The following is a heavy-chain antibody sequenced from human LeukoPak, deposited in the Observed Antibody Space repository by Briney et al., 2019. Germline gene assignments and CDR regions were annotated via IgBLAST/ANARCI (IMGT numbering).Heavy chain of an antibody. CDR1: GYSISSGYY. J-gene: IGHJ6*03. D-gene: IGHD3-3*01. CDR2: IYHSGST. V-gene: IGHV4-38-2*01. CDR3: ARRARFWSCYYYYYYMYV. Sequence: PSETLSLTCAVSGYSISSGYYWGWIRPHPGKGLEWIGSIYHSGSTYYNPSVKRRVTISVDTSKHQFSLKLSSVTAADTAVYYCARRARFWSCYYYYYYMYVWGKGTTVTVSS.